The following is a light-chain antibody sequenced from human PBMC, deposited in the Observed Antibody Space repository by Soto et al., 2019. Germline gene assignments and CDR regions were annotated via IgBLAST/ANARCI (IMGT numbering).Light chain of an antibody. CDR2: DVS. V-gene: IGLV2-11*01. Sequence: QSALTQPRSVSGSPGQSVTISCTGTRSDVGGYNYVSWYQQHPGKAPKLMISDVSKRPSGVPDRFSGSKSGNTASLTISGLQAEDEADYYCCSYAGNYYVFGTGTKLTVL. J-gene: IGLJ1*01. CDR1: RSDVGGYNY. CDR3: CSYAGNYYV.